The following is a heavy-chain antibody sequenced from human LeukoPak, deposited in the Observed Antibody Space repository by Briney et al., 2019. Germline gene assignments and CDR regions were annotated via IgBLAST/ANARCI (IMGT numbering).Heavy chain of an antibody. CDR1: GYTFTSYG. Sequence: ASVKVSCKASGYTFTSYGVSWVRQAPGQGLEWMGWISAYNGNTNYAQKLQGRVTMTTDTSTSTAYMELRSLRSDDTAVYYCARVSVRSVYYDFWSGYYPSDCWGQGTLVTVSS. D-gene: IGHD3-3*01. CDR3: ARVSVRSVYYDFWSGYYPSDC. J-gene: IGHJ4*02. CDR2: ISAYNGNT. V-gene: IGHV1-18*01.